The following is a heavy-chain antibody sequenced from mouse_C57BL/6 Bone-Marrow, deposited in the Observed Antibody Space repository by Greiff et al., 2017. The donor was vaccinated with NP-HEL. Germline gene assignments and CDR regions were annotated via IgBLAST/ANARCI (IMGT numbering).Heavy chain of an antibody. V-gene: IGHV1-55*01. J-gene: IGHJ1*03. CDR3: ARMNFDV. CDR1: GYTFPSYW. Sequence: QVQLQQPGAELVKPGASVKMSCKASGYTFPSYWITWVKQRPGQGPEWVGDIYPGSGSTNYNEKFKSKATLTVDTSSSTAYMQLSSLTSEDSAVYYCARMNFDVWGTGTTVTVSS. CDR2: IYPGSGST.